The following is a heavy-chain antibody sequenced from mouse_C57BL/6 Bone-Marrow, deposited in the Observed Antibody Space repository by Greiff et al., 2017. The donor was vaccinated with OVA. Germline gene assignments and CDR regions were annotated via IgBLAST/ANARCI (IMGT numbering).Heavy chain of an antibody. J-gene: IGHJ4*01. V-gene: IGHV14-4*01. D-gene: IGHD1-1*02. CDR2: IDPENGDT. Sequence: EVNVVESGAELVRPGASVKLSCTASGFNIKDDYMHWVKQRPEQGLEWIGWIDPENGDTEYASKFQGKATITADTSSNTAYLQLSSLTSEDTAVYYCTTLWRVDYWGQGTSVTVSS. CDR1: GFNIKDDY. CDR3: TTLWRVDY.